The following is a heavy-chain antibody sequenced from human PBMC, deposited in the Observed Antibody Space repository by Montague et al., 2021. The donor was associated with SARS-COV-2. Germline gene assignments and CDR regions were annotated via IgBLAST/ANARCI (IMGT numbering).Heavy chain of an antibody. Sequence: TCTVSGGSINSGGYYWSWIRQHPGKGLEWIGYIYYSGSTYYNPSLKSRLTISVDTSKNQFSLKLSSVTAADTAVYYCARVHFVSSGWYPDAFDIWGQGTMVTVSS. CDR1: GGSINSGGYY. J-gene: IGHJ3*02. CDR3: ARVHFVSSGWYPDAFDI. CDR2: IYYSGST. V-gene: IGHV4-31*03. D-gene: IGHD6-19*01.